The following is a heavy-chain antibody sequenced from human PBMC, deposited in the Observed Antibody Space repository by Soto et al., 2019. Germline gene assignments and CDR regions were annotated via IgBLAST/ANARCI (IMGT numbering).Heavy chain of an antibody. V-gene: IGHV1-18*01. CDR3: ARDQPDYYDSSGYCANYYYYGMDV. CDR2: ISAYNGNT. J-gene: IGHJ6*02. D-gene: IGHD3-22*01. Sequence: SWVCHAPGQGLEWMGWISAYNGNTNYAQKLQGRVTMTTDTSTSTAYMELRSLRSDDTAVYYCARDQPDYYDSSGYCANYYYYGMDVWGQGTTVTVSS.